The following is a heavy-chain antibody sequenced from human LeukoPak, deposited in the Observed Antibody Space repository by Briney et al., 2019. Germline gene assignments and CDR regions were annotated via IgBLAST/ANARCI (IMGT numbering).Heavy chain of an antibody. V-gene: IGHV4-39*07. D-gene: IGHD3-9*01. CDR1: GGSISSSSYY. CDR3: AREPIPRYFDWLLSGYYFDY. Sequence: PSETLSLTCTVSGGSISSSSYYWGWIRQPPGKGLEWIGSIYYSGSTYYNPSLRSRVTISVDTSKNQFSLKLSSVTAADTAVYYCAREPIPRYFDWLLSGYYFDYWGQGTLVTVSS. J-gene: IGHJ4*02. CDR2: IYYSGST.